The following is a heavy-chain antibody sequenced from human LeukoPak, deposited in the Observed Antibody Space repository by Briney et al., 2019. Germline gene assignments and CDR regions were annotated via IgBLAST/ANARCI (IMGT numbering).Heavy chain of an antibody. CDR3: VKDFWPAGDRGGYYSPFDY. J-gene: IGHJ4*02. CDR1: GFIFHDHA. Sequence: SGGSLRLSCAVSGFIFHDHAMHWVRQAPGKGLEWVSGISWNSGSIGYADSVRGRFTISRDNSKNTVYLQLNSLRAADTAVYYCVKDFWPAGDRGGYYSPFDYWGQGTLVTVSS. CDR2: ISWNSGSI. D-gene: IGHD3-22*01. V-gene: IGHV3-9*01.